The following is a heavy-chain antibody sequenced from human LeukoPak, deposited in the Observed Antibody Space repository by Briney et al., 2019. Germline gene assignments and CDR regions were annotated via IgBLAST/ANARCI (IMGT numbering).Heavy chain of an antibody. V-gene: IGHV3-33*06. J-gene: IGHJ4*02. CDR3: AKDRTSRIGATDY. Sequence: GGSLRLSCAASGFTFSSYGMHWVRQAPGKGLEWVAVIWYDGSNKYYADSVKGRFTISRDNSKNTLFLEMNSLRAEDTAVYYCAKDRTSRIGATDYWGQGTLVSVSS. D-gene: IGHD1-26*01. CDR2: IWYDGSNK. CDR1: GFTFSSYG.